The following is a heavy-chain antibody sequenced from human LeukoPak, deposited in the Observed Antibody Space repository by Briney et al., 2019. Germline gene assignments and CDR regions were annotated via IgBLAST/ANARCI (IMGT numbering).Heavy chain of an antibody. CDR3: ARDAPKGFGELFRRGMDV. Sequence: GGSLRLSCAASGFTFSNYAMSWVRQAPGKGLEWVSTISGGVSSTYYADSVKGRFTISRDNSKNTLSLQMNSLRAEDTAVYYCARDAPKGFGELFRRGMDVWGQGTTVTVSS. V-gene: IGHV3-23*01. D-gene: IGHD3-10*01. CDR1: GFTFSNYA. CDR2: ISGGVSST. J-gene: IGHJ6*02.